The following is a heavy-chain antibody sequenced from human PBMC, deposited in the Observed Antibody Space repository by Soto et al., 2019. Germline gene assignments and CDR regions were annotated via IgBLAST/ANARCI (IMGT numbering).Heavy chain of an antibody. J-gene: IGHJ6*02. D-gene: IGHD3-22*01. Sequence: PGGSLRLSCAASGFTFTGFWMNWVRQAPGKGLEWVANIKQDGTEKNAVDSVKGRFTISRDNAKNLLYLQMNSLRAEDTAIYYCARGLFNYFYGMDVWGQGTTATVSS. V-gene: IGHV3-7*01. CDR2: IKQDGTEK. CDR1: GFTFTGFW. CDR3: ARGLFNYFYGMDV.